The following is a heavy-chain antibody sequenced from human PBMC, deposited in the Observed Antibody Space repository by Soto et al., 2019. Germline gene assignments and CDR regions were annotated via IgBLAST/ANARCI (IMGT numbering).Heavy chain of an antibody. CDR2: INPTGGGT. D-gene: IGHD3-22*01. CDR3: ARAVDYYDSSGYYTHEYFQH. CDR1: GYTFTSYD. Sequence: ASVKVSCKASGYTFTSYDINWVRQATGQGLEWMGLINPTGGGTTYAQKFQGRVTMTRDTSTNTFYMEMSSLRSDDTAVYYCARAVDYYDSSGYYTHEYFQHWGQGTLVTVSS. J-gene: IGHJ1*01. V-gene: IGHV1-46*01.